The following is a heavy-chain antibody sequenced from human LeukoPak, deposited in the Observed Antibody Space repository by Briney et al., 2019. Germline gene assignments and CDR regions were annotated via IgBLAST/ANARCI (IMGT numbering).Heavy chain of an antibody. CDR2: IYYSGST. CDR3: AASGYCSGGSCWPPHNWFDP. D-gene: IGHD2-15*01. V-gene: IGHV4-39*01. J-gene: IGHJ5*02. Sequence: SETLSLTCTVSGGSISSSSYYWGWIRQPPGKGLEWIGSIYYSGSTYYNPSLKSRVTISVDTSKNQFSLKLSSVTAADTAVYYCAASGYCSGGSCWPPHNWFDPWGQGTLVTVSS. CDR1: GGSISSSSYY.